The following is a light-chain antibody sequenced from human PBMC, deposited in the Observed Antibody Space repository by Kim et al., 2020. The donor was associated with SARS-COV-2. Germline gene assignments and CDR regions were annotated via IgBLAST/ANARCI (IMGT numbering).Light chain of an antibody. CDR3: QQYGSSPALT. CDR1: QSVSSSY. Sequence: EIVLTQSPGTLSLSPGERATLSCRASQSVSSSYLAWYQQKPGQAPRLLIYGASCRATGIPDRFSGSGSGTDFTLTISRLEPEDFAVYYCQQYGSSPALTFGGGTKVDIK. CDR2: GAS. V-gene: IGKV3-20*01. J-gene: IGKJ4*01.